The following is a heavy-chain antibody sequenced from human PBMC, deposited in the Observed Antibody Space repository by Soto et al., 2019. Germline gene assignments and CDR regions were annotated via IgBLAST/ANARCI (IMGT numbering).Heavy chain of an antibody. D-gene: IGHD2-15*01. V-gene: IGHV3-74*01. Sequence: EVQLVESGGGLVQPGGSLRLSCAASGVTFSSYWMHWVRQAPGKGLVWVSRINSDGSSTSYADSVKGRFTISRDNAKNTLYLQLNSLRAEDTAVYYCARVYCSGGSCCHLDYWGQGTLVTVSS. J-gene: IGHJ4*02. CDR2: INSDGSST. CDR3: ARVYCSGGSCCHLDY. CDR1: GVTFSSYW.